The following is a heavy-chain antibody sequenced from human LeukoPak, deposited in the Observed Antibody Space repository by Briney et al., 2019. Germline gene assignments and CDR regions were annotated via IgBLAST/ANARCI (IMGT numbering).Heavy chain of an antibody. J-gene: IGHJ4*02. Sequence: QPGRPLRLSCAASGFTFDDYAMHWVRQAPGKGLEWVSGISWNSGSVGYADSVKGRFTIPRDNAKNSLYLQMNSLRAEDMALYYCAKGRHSSGWYYFDYWGQGTLVTVSS. CDR3: AKGRHSSGWYYFDY. CDR1: GFTFDDYA. CDR2: ISWNSGSV. V-gene: IGHV3-9*03. D-gene: IGHD6-19*01.